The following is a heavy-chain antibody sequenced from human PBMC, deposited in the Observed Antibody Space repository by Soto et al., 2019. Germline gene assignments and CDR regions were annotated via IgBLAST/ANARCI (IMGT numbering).Heavy chain of an antibody. CDR1: GYTFTNYT. V-gene: IGHV1-3*01. CDR2: INAGNGDT. D-gene: IGHD3-3*02. CDR3: ARDKDRQQLGGNYYYIMDV. Sequence: ASVKVSCKASGYTFTNYTIHWVRQAPGQRLEWMGWINAGNGDTKYSQKFQGRVAITRDTSASTAYMELSSLRSEDTAVYYCARDKDRQQLGGNYYYIMDVWGQGTTVTVSS. J-gene: IGHJ6*01.